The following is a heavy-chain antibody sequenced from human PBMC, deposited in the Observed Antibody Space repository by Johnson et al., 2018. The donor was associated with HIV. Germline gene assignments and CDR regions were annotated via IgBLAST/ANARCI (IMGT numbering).Heavy chain of an antibody. Sequence: QVQLVESGGGVVQPGRSLRLSCAVSGFTFSSYGMHWVRRAPGKGLEWVAVISYDGSNKYYADSVKGRFTISRDNSKNTLYLQINSLRAEDTAVFYCAKIVATSDDVFDIWGQGTKVTVSS. D-gene: IGHD5-12*01. J-gene: IGHJ3*02. CDR1: GFTFSSYG. CDR2: ISYDGSNK. V-gene: IGHV3-30*18. CDR3: AKIVATSDDVFDI.